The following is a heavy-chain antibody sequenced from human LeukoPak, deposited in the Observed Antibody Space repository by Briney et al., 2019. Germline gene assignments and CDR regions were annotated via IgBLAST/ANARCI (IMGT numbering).Heavy chain of an antibody. CDR3: ATNSFWSGYY. V-gene: IGHV3-74*01. CDR1: GFTFSNYW. Sequence: GGSLRLSXAASGFTFSNYWMHWVRQAPGKGLVWVSRINSDGSSTNYADSVKGRFTISRDNAKNTLYLQMNSLRAEDPAVYYCATNSFWSGYYWGQGTLVTVSS. D-gene: IGHD3-3*01. J-gene: IGHJ4*02. CDR2: INSDGSST.